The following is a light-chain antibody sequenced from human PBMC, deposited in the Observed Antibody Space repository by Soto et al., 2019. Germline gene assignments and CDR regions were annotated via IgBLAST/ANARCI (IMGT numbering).Light chain of an antibody. V-gene: IGLV2-14*01. CDR3: SSYTTSNTRQLV. CDR2: DVS. Sequence: QSVLTQPASVSGSPGQSITISCTGTSSDVGGYNYVSWYQQHPGKAPKFMIYDVSNRPSGVSNRFSGSKSGNTASLTISGLQAEDEADYYCSSYTTSNTRQLVFGPPTTATV. CDR1: SSDVGGYNY. J-gene: IGLJ1*01.